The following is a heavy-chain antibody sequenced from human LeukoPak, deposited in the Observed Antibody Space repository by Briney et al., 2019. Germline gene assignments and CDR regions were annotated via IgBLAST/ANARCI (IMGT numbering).Heavy chain of an antibody. Sequence: GSLILSCAASGFTFSSYGMHWVRQAPGKGLEWVAVISYDGSNKYYADSVKGRFTISRDNSKNTLYLQMNSLRAEDTAVYYCAKDAPFDYWGQGTLVTVSS. V-gene: IGHV3-30*18. CDR1: GFTFSSYG. CDR2: ISYDGSNK. CDR3: AKDAPFDY. J-gene: IGHJ4*02.